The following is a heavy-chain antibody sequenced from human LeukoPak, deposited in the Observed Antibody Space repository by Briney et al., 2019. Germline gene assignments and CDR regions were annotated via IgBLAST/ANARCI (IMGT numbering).Heavy chain of an antibody. CDR3: AKDTEYSSSFRAFDI. V-gene: IGHV3-23*01. D-gene: IGHD6-6*01. CDR1: GFTFSSYA. CDR2: ISGSGGST. J-gene: IGHJ3*02. Sequence: TGGSLRLSCAASGFTFSSYAMSWVRQAPGKGLEWVSAISGSGGSTYYADSVKGRFTISRDNSKNTLYLQMNSLRAEDTAVYYCAKDTEYSSSFRAFDIWGQGTMVTVSS.